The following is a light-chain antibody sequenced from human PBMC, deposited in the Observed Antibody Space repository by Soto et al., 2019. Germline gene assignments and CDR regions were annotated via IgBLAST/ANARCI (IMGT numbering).Light chain of an antibody. CDR3: LQDINYPWT. CDR2: AAS. Sequence: AIKLNQSPSSLSASVGDRVTITCRASQGISSYLAWYQQKPGKAPKLLIYAASTLQSGVPPRFSGSGSGTDFTLAISSLQPEDSATYYCLQDINYPWTFGQGTMVDIK. CDR1: QGISSY. V-gene: IGKV1-6*01. J-gene: IGKJ1*01.